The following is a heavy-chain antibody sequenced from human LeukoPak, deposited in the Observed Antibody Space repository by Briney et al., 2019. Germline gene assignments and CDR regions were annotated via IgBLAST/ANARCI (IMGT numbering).Heavy chain of an antibody. CDR2: ISSSSTI. CDR3: AKVIRGDYYYMDV. J-gene: IGHJ6*03. Sequence: GGSLRLSCAASGFTFSSYSMNWVRQAPGKGLEWVSYISSSSTIYYADSVKGRFTISRDNAKNSLYLQMNSLRAEDTAVYYCAKVIRGDYYYMDVWGKGTTVTVSS. CDR1: GFTFSSYS. D-gene: IGHD3-10*01. V-gene: IGHV3-48*01.